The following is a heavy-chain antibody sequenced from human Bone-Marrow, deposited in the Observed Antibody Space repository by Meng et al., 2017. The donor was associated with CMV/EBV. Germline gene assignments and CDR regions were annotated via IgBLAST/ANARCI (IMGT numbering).Heavy chain of an antibody. J-gene: IGHJ4*02. D-gene: IGHD5/OR15-5a*01. CDR1: GGSISSGDYY. V-gene: IGHV3-66*02. CDR3: ARRRVPYYFDY. Sequence: ETLSLTCTVSGGSISSGDYYWSWVRQAPGKGLEWVSIIYSGTRTFYADSVRGRFTISRDNSKNTLYLQMNSLRAEDTAVYYCARRRVPYYFDYWGQGTLVTVSS. CDR2: IYSGTRT.